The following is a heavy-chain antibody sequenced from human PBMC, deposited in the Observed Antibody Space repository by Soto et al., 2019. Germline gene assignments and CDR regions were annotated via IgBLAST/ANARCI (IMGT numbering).Heavy chain of an antibody. Sequence: ASVNVSCKASGYTFTSYAMHWVRQAPGQRHEWMGWINAGNGNTKYSQKFQGRVTITRDTSASTAYMELSSLRSEDTAVYYCARTHTLHGQQLAFDYWGQGTLVTAPQ. V-gene: IGHV1-3*01. CDR2: INAGNGNT. D-gene: IGHD6-13*01. CDR1: GYTFTSYA. J-gene: IGHJ4*02. CDR3: ARTHTLHGQQLAFDY.